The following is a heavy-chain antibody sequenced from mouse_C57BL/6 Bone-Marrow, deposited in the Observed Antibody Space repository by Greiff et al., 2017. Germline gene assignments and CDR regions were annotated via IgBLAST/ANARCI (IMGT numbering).Heavy chain of an antibody. D-gene: IGHD1-1*01. Sequence: EVQLVESEGGLVQPGSSMKLSCTASGFTFSDYYMAWVRQVPEKGLEWVANINYDGSSTYYLDSLKSRFIISRDNAKNILYLQMSSLKSEDTATYYCARVRGSSTQHWYFDVWGTGTTVTVSS. CDR3: ARVRGSSTQHWYFDV. J-gene: IGHJ1*03. V-gene: IGHV5-16*01. CDR1: GFTFSDYY. CDR2: INYDGSST.